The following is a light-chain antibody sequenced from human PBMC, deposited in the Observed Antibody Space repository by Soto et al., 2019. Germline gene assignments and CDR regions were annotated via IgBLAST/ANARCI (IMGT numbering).Light chain of an antibody. CDR2: EAA. V-gene: IGKV1-5*01. Sequence: DIQMTQSPSTLSASIGDTVTISCRASQSIYKWLAWYQQKPQKAPKVLIFEAAGLESGVSSRFRGSGSGTEFTLTISGPQPDDLATYYCQQYNSFPLTFGGGTTVEL. CDR3: QQYNSFPLT. J-gene: IGKJ4*01. CDR1: QSIYKW.